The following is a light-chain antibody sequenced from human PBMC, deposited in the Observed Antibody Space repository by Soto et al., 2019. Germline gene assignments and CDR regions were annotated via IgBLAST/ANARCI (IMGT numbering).Light chain of an antibody. J-gene: IGKJ1*01. CDR3: QQYGSSPSPWT. CDR2: GAS. V-gene: IGKV3-20*01. Sequence: EIVLTQSPGPLSLSPGERATLSCRASQSVSSSYLAWYQQKPGQAPRLLIYGASSRATGIPDRFSGSGSGTDFTLTISRLEPEYFAVYYCQQYGSSPSPWTFGQGTKVEIK. CDR1: QSVSSSY.